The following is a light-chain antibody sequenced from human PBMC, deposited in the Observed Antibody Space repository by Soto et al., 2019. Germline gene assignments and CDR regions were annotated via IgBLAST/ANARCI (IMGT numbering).Light chain of an antibody. CDR3: AAWDDRTKSHV. CDR1: SSNIGSNA. J-gene: IGLJ1*01. CDR2: YDD. V-gene: IGLV1-36*01. Sequence: SVLTQPPSVSGAPRQRVTISCSGSSSNIGSNAVNWYQQFPGKAPKLLIYYDDLLASGVSARFPGSKSGTSASLAISGLQSEDEADYYCAAWDDRTKSHVYGTATKVTV.